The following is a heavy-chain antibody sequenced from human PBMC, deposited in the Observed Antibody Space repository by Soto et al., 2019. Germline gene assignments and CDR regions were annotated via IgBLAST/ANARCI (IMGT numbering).Heavy chain of an antibody. V-gene: IGHV5-51*01. Sequence: PGGSLRLSCAASGFTFSGSSVHWVRQMPGKGLEWMGIIYPGDSDTRYSPSFQGQVTISADKSISTAYLQWSSLKASDTAMYYCVTGIAAAGTFYSCDYWGQGTLVTVSS. D-gene: IGHD6-13*01. J-gene: IGHJ4*02. CDR2: IYPGDSDT. CDR1: GFTFSGSS. CDR3: VTGIAAAGTFYSCDY.